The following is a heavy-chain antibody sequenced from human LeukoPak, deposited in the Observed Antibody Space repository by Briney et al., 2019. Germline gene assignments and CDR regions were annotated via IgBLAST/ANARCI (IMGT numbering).Heavy chain of an antibody. CDR2: IKSKTDGETT. J-gene: IGHJ4*02. CDR3: YDSSGYGY. D-gene: IGHD3-22*01. V-gene: IGHV3-15*01. Sequence: GGSLRLSCVVSGYTFSKAWMSWVRQAPGKGLEWVGRIKSKTDGETTDYAAPVKGRFIISRDDSKNTLYLQMNSLKIEDTAVYFCYDSSGYGYWGQGTLVAVSS. CDR1: GYTFSKAW.